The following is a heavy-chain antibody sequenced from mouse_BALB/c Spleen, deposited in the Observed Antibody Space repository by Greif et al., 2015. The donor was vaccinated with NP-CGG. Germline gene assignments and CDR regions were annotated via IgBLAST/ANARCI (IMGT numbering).Heavy chain of an antibody. D-gene: IGHD1-1*01. CDR1: GYTFTDYA. CDR3: AGGYGSRGYFDY. V-gene: IGHV1S137*01. J-gene: IGHJ2*01. CDR2: ISTYYGDA. Sequence: VQLQQSGAELVRPGVSVKISCKGSGYTFTDYAMHWVKQSHAKSLEWIGVISTYYGDASYNQKLKGKATMTVDKSSSTAYMELARLTSEDSAIYYCAGGYGSRGYFDYWGQGTTLTVSS.